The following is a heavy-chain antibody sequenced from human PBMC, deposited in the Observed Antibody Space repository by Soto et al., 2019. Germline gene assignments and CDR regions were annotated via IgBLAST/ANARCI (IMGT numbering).Heavy chain of an antibody. CDR1: GYTFASYY. CDR2: INPSGGST. V-gene: IGHV1-46*01. Sequence: ASVNVSCKASGYTFASYYRHWVRQAPGQGLEWMGIINPSGGSTSYAQKFQGRVTMTRDTSTSTVYMELSSLRSEDTAVYYCARDKTRSYFDYWGQGTLVTVPQ. J-gene: IGHJ4*02. CDR3: ARDKTRSYFDY.